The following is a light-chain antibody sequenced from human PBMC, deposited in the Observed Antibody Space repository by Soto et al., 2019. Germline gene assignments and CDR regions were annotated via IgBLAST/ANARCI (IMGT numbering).Light chain of an antibody. Sequence: EIVLTQSPGTLSLPPGERATLSCRADRSVSDTLLTWFQQKPGQAPRLLIFGTSNRAPGIPDRFSGSGSGTDFTLTISRLEPDDFAVYYCQHYGDSSWTFGQGTKVEIK. CDR3: QHYGDSSWT. V-gene: IGKV3-20*01. J-gene: IGKJ1*01. CDR1: RSVSDTL. CDR2: GTS.